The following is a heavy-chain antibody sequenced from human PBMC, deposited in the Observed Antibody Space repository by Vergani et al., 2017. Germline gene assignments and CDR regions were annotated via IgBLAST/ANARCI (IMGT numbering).Heavy chain of an antibody. Sequence: QLQLQESGPGLVKPSQTLSLTCTVSGGSISSGGYYWSWIRQHPGKGLEWIGYIYYSGSTYYNPSLKSRVTISVDTSKNQFSLKLSSVTAAATAVYYCARGVFPMAARPTHFDYWGQGTLVTVSS. CDR3: ARGVFPMAARPTHFDY. D-gene: IGHD6-6*01. CDR2: IYYSGST. V-gene: IGHV4-31*03. J-gene: IGHJ4*02. CDR1: GGSISSGGYY.